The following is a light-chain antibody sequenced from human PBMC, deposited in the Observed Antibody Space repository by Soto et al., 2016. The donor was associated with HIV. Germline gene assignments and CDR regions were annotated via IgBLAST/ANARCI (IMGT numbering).Light chain of an antibody. J-gene: IGKJ4*01. V-gene: IGKV1-6*01. CDR3: LQDYNYPRT. Sequence: AIQMTQSPSSLSASVGDRVTITCRASQGIRNDLGWYRQKSGKAPKLLIYAASSLQSGVPSRFSGSGSGTDFTLTISSLQPEDFATYYCLQDYNYPRTFGGGTKVEIK. CDR2: AAS. CDR1: QGIRND.